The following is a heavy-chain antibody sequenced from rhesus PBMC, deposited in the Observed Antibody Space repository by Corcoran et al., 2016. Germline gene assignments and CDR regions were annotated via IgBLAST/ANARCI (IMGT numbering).Heavy chain of an antibody. V-gene: IGHV4-165*01. CDR3: ARDRVTGTAFDY. CDR2: IGGSSGST. Sequence: QVQLQESGPGLVKPSEPLSLTCAVSGGSISGYWWGWIRQPPGQGLEWIGYIGGSSGSTYYNPSLKSRVTISTDTSKNQVSLKLSAVTAADTAVDYCARDRVTGTAFDYWGQGVLVTVSS. J-gene: IGHJ4*01. D-gene: IGHD1-7*02. CDR1: GGSISGYW.